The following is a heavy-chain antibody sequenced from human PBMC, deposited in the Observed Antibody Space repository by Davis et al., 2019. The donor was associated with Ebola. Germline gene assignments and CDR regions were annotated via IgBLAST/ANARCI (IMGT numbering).Heavy chain of an antibody. J-gene: IGHJ6*04. D-gene: IGHD4-11*01. V-gene: IGHV3-30*04. CDR1: GFTFRRYA. CDR2: TTFDGTVK. CDR3: ARAVTRGTVWYGVDV. Sequence: GGSLRLSCAASGFTFRRYAMHWVRQAPGKGLEWVAITTFDGTVKHYAESVKGRLTISRDNPKNTLYLQINSLRPDDTAVYYCARAVTRGTVWYGVDVWGKGTTVTVSS.